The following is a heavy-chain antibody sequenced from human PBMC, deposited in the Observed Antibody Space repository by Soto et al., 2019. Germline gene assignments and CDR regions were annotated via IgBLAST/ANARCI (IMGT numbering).Heavy chain of an antibody. CDR2: ISSSSSYI. V-gene: IGHV3-21*01. Sequence: EVQLVESGGGLVKPGGSLRLSCAASGFTFSSYSMNWVRQAPGKGLEWVSSISSSSSYIYYADSVKGRFTISRDNAKNSLYLQMNSLRAEDTAVYYCARDSAAVALWSGSHFDYWGQGTLVTVSS. CDR3: ARDSAAVALWSGSHFDY. CDR1: GFTFSSYS. D-gene: IGHD3-3*01. J-gene: IGHJ4*02.